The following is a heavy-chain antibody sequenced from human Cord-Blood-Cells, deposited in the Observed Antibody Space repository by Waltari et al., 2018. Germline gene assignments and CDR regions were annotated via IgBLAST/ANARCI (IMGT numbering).Heavy chain of an antibody. D-gene: IGHD1-20*01. CDR2: IIHILGIA. V-gene: IGHV1-69*09. CDR1: GGTFSSYA. Sequence: QVQLVQSGAEVKKPGSSVKVSCTDSGGTFSSYAISWVRQAPGQGLEWMGRIIHILGIANYAQKFQGRGTITADKSTGTADMELSRLRSEDTAVYYCARESGYNWNNNWFDPWRQGTLVTVSS. J-gene: IGHJ5*02. CDR3: ARESGYNWNNNWFDP.